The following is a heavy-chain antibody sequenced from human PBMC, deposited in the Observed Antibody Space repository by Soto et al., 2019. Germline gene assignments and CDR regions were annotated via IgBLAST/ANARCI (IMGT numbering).Heavy chain of an antibody. CDR3: AKEILTGYYTKDTFDY. CDR1: GFTFSSYG. Sequence: GGSLRLSCAASGFTFSSYGMHWVRQAPGKGLEWVAVISYDGSNKYYADSVKGRFTISRDNSKNTLYLQMNSLRAEDTAVYYCAKEILTGYYTKDTFDYWGQGTLVTVSS. J-gene: IGHJ4*02. CDR2: ISYDGSNK. D-gene: IGHD3-9*01. V-gene: IGHV3-30*18.